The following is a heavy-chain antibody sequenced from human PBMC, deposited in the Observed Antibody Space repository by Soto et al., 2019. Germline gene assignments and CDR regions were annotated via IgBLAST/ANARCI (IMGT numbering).Heavy chain of an antibody. D-gene: IGHD3-22*01. CDR2: ISAYNGNT. CDR1: GYTFTSYG. CDR3: ARDHYYYDSSGLTTNFDY. J-gene: IGHJ4*02. V-gene: IGHV1-18*01. Sequence: QVQLVQSGAEVKKPGASVKVSCKASGYTFTSYGISWVRQAPGQGLEWMGWISAYNGNTNYAQKLQGRVTMTTDTSTSTAYMERRSLRSDDTAVYYCARDHYYYDSSGLTTNFDYWGQGTLVTVSS.